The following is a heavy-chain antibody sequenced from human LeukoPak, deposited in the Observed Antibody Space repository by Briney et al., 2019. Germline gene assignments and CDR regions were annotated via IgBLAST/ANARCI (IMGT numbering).Heavy chain of an antibody. CDR3: ARAYSNYYYYYYMDV. V-gene: IGHV4-34*01. CDR1: GGSFSGYY. J-gene: IGHJ6*03. CDR2: INHSGST. Sequence: SETLSLTCAVYGGSFSGYYWSWIRQPPGKGLEGIGEINHSGSTNYNPSLKSRVTISVDTSKKQFSLKLNSVTAADTAVYYCARAYSNYYYYYYMDVWGKGTTVTVSS. D-gene: IGHD4-11*01.